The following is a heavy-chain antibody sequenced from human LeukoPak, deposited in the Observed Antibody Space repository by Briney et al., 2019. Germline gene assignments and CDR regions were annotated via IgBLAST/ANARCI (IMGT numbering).Heavy chain of an antibody. CDR2: IDPSDSYT. D-gene: IGHD2-2*01. J-gene: IGHJ5*02. V-gene: IGHV5-10-1*01. Sequence: GESLQISCKGSGYSFTSYWISWVRQMPGKGLEWMGRIDPSDSYTNYSPSFQGHVTISADKSISTAYLQWSSLKASDTAMYYCARTHCSSTSCYAGGNWFDPWGQGTLVTVSS. CDR1: GYSFTSYW. CDR3: ARTHCSSTSCYAGGNWFDP.